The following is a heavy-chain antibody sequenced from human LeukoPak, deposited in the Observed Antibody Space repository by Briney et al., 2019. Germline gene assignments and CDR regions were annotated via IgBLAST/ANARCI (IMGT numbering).Heavy chain of an antibody. CDR2: IYYTGIS. CDR1: GASISHYF. D-gene: IGHD4-17*01. CDR3: ARGDYGDYHDAFEI. V-gene: IGHV4-59*01. J-gene: IGHJ3*02. Sequence: SETLSLTCTVSGASISHYFWSWIRQPPGKGLESIGNIYYTGISNYNPSLKSRVTISVDTSKNQFSLKLSSVIAADTAVYYCARGDYGDYHDAFEIWGQGTVVTVSS.